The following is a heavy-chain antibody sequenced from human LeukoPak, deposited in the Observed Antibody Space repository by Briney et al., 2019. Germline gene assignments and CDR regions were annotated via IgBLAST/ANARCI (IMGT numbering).Heavy chain of an antibody. D-gene: IGHD6-19*01. CDR3: ARDLVPKYSSGWLASGY. J-gene: IGHJ4*02. CDR2: ISAYNGNT. Sequence: VASVKVSCKASGYTFTSYGISGVRQAPGQGLEWMGWISAYNGNTNYAQKLQGRVTMTTDTSTSTAYMELRSLRSDDTAVYYCARDLVPKYSSGWLASGYWGQGTLVTVSS. V-gene: IGHV1-18*04. CDR1: GYTFTSYG.